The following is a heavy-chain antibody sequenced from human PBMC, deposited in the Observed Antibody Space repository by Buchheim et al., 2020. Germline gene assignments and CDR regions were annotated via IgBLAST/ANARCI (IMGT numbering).Heavy chain of an antibody. V-gene: IGHV3-23*01. D-gene: IGHD3-9*01. Sequence: EVQLLESGGGLVQPGGSLRLSCAASGFTFSSYAMSWVRQAPGKGLEWVSAISGSGGSTYYADSVKGRFTTSRDNSKNTLFLQMNSLRAEDTAVYYCAKDHGLDDWLLVAPQYWGQGTL. CDR1: GFTFSSYA. CDR3: AKDHGLDDWLLVAPQY. J-gene: IGHJ4*02. CDR2: ISGSGGST.